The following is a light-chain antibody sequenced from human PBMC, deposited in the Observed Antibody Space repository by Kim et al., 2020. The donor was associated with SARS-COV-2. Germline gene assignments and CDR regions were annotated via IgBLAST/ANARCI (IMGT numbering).Light chain of an antibody. CDR1: SDVGGYKY. V-gene: IGLV2-14*03. Sequence: QSALTQPASVSGSPGQSITISCTGPSDVGGYKYVSWYQHYPGKAPKLMIYDVNKRPSGVSIRFSGSKSGNTASLTISGLQTEDEADYYCSSYTGSSTVVFGGGTKVTVL. CDR3: SSYTGSSTVV. CDR2: DVN. J-gene: IGLJ6*01.